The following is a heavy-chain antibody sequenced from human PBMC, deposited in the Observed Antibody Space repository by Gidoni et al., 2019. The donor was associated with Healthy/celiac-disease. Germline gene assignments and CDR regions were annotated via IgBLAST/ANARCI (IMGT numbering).Heavy chain of an antibody. J-gene: IGHJ4*02. CDR3: ARDRTLDY. CDR1: GGYISSYY. Sequence: QVQLQESGPGLVKPSEPLSLTCSVSGGYISSYYWSWIRQPPGKGLEWIGYIYYSGSTNYNPSLKSRVTISVDTSKNQFSLKLSSVTAAETAVYYCARDRTLDYWGQGTLVTVSS. V-gene: IGHV4-59*01. CDR2: IYYSGST.